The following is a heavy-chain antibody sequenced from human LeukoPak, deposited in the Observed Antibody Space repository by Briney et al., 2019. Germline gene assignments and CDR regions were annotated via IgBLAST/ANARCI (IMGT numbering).Heavy chain of an antibody. CDR1: GGSISSSY. V-gene: IGHV4-59*08. J-gene: IGHJ4*02. D-gene: IGHD4-17*01. Sequence: SETLSLTCTVSGGSISSSYWSSIRQPPGKGLEWIGYIDYSGNTNYNPSLKSRVTISVERSKNQFSLKLSSVTAADTAVYYCARATSYGDYVDYWGQGTLVTVSS. CDR3: ARATSYGDYVDY. CDR2: IDYSGNT.